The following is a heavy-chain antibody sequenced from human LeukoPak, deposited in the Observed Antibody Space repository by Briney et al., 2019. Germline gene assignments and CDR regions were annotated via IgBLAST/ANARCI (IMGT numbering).Heavy chain of an antibody. CDR2: ICYTGSP. D-gene: IGHD6-13*01. J-gene: IGHJ5*02. V-gene: IGHV4-59*01. Sequence: SETLSLTCTVSGGSISSSYWSWIRQTPGKGLEWIGYICYTGSPNYNPSLKGRVTVSGDTSRNQFSLKDSPQQHHSGNAHLDQDGPQNTRWPMGTAQPFPDP. CDR3: QDGPQNTRWPMGTAQPFPDP. CDR1: GGSISSSY.